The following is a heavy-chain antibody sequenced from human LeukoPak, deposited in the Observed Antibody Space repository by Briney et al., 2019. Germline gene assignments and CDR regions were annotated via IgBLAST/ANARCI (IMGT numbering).Heavy chain of an antibody. Sequence: GGSLRLSCAASGFSFSSYGMHWVRQVPGKGLERVTVISYDGSNKYYADSVKGRFTISRDNSKNTLYLQMNSLRAEDTAVYYCARAGIAVAGPYYYYGMDVWGQGTTVTVSS. CDR2: ISYDGSNK. V-gene: IGHV3-30*19. J-gene: IGHJ6*02. CDR3: ARAGIAVAGPYYYYGMDV. D-gene: IGHD6-19*01. CDR1: GFSFSSYG.